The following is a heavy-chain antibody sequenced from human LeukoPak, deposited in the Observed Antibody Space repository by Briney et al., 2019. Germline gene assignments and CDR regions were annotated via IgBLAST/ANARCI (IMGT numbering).Heavy chain of an antibody. Sequence: GGSLGLYCAASVLTVGLKCMSWVRQAPGKGLEWVSIIYSGGSSYYADSVKGRFTVSRDTSKNTLYLQMNSLRAEDTAVYYCATRPDGNDVPYFDYWGQGTLVTVSS. CDR2: IYSGGSS. CDR3: ATRPDGNDVPYFDY. D-gene: IGHD5-12*01. V-gene: IGHV3-66*01. CDR1: VLTVGLKC. J-gene: IGHJ4*02.